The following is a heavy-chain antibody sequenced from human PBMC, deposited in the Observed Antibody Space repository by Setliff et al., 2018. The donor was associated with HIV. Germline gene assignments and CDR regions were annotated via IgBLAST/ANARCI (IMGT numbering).Heavy chain of an antibody. V-gene: IGHV3-53*01. J-gene: IGHJ6*02. CDR2: IYAGGST. Sequence: GGSLRLSCAASGFTFSSFVMSWVRQAPGKGLEWVSVIYAGGSTYYADSVKGRFTISRDNSKNMLYLQMDSLRAEDTAVYYCARGRNRNYVVYGMDVWGQGTTVTVSS. CDR3: ARGRNRNYVVYGMDV. CDR1: GFTFSSFV. D-gene: IGHD1-7*01.